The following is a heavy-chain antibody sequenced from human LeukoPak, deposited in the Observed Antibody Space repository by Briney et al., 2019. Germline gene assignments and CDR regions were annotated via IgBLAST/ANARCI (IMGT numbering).Heavy chain of an antibody. D-gene: IGHD3-16*01. CDR2: MSWNSGNI. J-gene: IGHJ3*02. CDR3: AKDIRRSGLLGGAFDI. V-gene: IGHV3-9*01. Sequence: GGSLRLSCAASGFTFYDYAMHWVRHAPGEGLEGVSGMSWNSGNIDYADSVKGRFTISRDNAKNSLYLQMNSLRAEDTALYYCAKDIRRSGLLGGAFDIWGQGTMVTVSS. CDR1: GFTFYDYA.